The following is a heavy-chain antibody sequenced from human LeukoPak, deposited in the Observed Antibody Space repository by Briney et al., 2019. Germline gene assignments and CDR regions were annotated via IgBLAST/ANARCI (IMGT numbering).Heavy chain of an antibody. CDR3: ARGGYYDFWSGYFDAHDAFDI. Sequence: GGSLRLSCAASGFTFSSYAMHWVRQAPGKGLEWVAVISYDGSNKYYADSVKGRFTISRDNSKNTLYLQMNSLRAEDTAVYYCARGGYYDFWSGYFDAHDAFDIWGQGTMVTVSS. V-gene: IGHV3-30-3*01. J-gene: IGHJ3*02. CDR2: ISYDGSNK. CDR1: GFTFSSYA. D-gene: IGHD3-3*01.